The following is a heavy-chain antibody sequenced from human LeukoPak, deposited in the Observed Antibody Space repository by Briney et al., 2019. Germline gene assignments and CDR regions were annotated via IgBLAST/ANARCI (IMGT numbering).Heavy chain of an antibody. D-gene: IGHD4-23*01. CDR3: ARNHGGWFDS. V-gene: IGHV4-59*01. CDR1: GGSISDYY. J-gene: IGHJ5*01. CDR2: IYSTGST. Sequence: SETLSLTCTVSGGSISDYYWTWVRQPPGKGLEFIGYIYSTGSTNYNPSLKSRVTISVDTSKNQFSLKLSSVTAADTAAYYCARNHGGWFDSWGQGTLVTISS.